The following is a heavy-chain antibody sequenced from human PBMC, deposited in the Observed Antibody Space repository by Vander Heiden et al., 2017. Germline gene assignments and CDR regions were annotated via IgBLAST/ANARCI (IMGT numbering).Heavy chain of an antibody. D-gene: IGHD3-9*01. J-gene: IGHJ6*02. V-gene: IGHV4-34*01. CDR3: ARGGLYYDIFSRPYYYYGMDV. CDR2: INHSGST. CDR1: GGSFSGYY. Sequence: QVPLQQWGAGLLKPSETLSLTCAVYGGSFSGYYWSWIRQPPGKVLEWIGEINHSGSTNYNPALKSRVTISVDTSKNQFSLKLSSVTAADTAVYYCARGGLYYDIFSRPYYYYGMDVWGQGTTVTVSS.